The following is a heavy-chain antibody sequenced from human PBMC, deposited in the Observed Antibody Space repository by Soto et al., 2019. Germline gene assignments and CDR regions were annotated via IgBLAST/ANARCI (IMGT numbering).Heavy chain of an antibody. V-gene: IGHV3-30*18. CDR2: ISYDGSSK. Sequence: QVQLVESGGGVVQPGRSLRLSCAASGFTFSSYDMHWVRQAPGKGLEWVAIISYDGSSKYYTDSVKGRFTISRDNSKNRLYLQMNSRRAEDTAVYYCAKDGSGSRGLDYWGQGTLVTVSS. J-gene: IGHJ4*02. CDR3: AKDGSGSRGLDY. D-gene: IGHD3-10*01. CDR1: GFTFSSYD.